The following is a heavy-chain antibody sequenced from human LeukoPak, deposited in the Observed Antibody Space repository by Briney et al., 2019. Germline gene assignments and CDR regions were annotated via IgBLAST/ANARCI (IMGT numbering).Heavy chain of an antibody. V-gene: IGHV3-7*01. CDR3: ARDPDSSGCLDY. CDR2: IKQDGSEK. D-gene: IGHD6-19*01. J-gene: IGHJ4*02. Sequence: GGSLRLSCAASGFTFSRHWMSWVRQAPGKGLEWVANIKQDGSEKYYVDSVKGRFTISRDNAKNSLYLQMNSLRAEDTAVYYCARDPDSSGCLDYWGQGTLVTVSS. CDR1: GFTFSRHW.